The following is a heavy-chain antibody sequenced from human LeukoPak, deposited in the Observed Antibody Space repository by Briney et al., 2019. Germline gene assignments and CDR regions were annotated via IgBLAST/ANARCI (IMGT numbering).Heavy chain of an antibody. Sequence: NPSETLSLTCTVSGGSISSYYWSWIRQPPGKGLEWIGYIYYSGSTNYNPSLKSRVTISIDTSKNQFPLKLSSVTAADTAVYYCAALGNSGSYSYFDYWGQGTLVTVSS. J-gene: IGHJ4*02. V-gene: IGHV4-59*12. D-gene: IGHD3-10*01. CDR1: GGSISSYY. CDR3: AALGNSGSYSYFDY. CDR2: IYYSGST.